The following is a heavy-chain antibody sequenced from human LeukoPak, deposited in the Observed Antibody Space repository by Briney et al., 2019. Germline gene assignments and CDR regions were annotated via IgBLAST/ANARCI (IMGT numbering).Heavy chain of an antibody. Sequence: SETLSLTCTVSGGSISSSSYYWGWIRQPPGKGLEWIGSIYYSGSTYYNPSLKSRVTISVDTSKNQFSLKLSSVTAADTAVYCCARVGLDFDYWGQGTLVTVSS. CDR3: ARVGLDFDY. D-gene: IGHD3-16*01. CDR2: IYYSGST. J-gene: IGHJ4*02. V-gene: IGHV4-39*07. CDR1: GGSISSSSYY.